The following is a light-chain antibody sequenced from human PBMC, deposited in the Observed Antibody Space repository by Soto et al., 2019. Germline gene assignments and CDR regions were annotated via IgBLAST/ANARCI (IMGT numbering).Light chain of an antibody. Sequence: EIVMTQSPATLSVFPGERATLSCRASQSVSSNLAWYQQKPGQAPRLLVYGASTRATGIPVRFSGSGSGTEFTLTISSLQSEDFAVYYCQQYNNWPLYTFGQGTKLEIK. CDR2: GAS. CDR3: QQYNNWPLYT. CDR1: QSVSSN. J-gene: IGKJ2*01. V-gene: IGKV3-15*01.